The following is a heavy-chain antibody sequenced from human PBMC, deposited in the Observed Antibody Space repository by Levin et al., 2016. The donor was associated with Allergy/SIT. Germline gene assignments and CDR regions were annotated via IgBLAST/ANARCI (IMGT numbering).Heavy chain of an antibody. Sequence: ASVKVSCKASGYTFTSYYMHWVRQAPGQGLEWMGIINPSGGSTSYAQKFQGRVTMTRDTSTSTVYMELSSLRSEDTAVYYCARGGRVLRGWRNYGMDVWGQGTTVTVSS. D-gene: IGHD3-10*01. J-gene: IGHJ6*02. V-gene: IGHV1-46*03. CDR1: GYTFTSYY. CDR2: INPSGGST. CDR3: ARGGRVLRGWRNYGMDV.